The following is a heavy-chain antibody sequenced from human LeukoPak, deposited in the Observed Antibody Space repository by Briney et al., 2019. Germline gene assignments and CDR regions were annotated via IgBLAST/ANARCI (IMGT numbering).Heavy chain of an antibody. CDR1: GGSISSYY. Sequence: SETLSLTCTVSGGSISSYYWSWIRQPPGKGLEWIGYIYNSGSTNYNPSLESRVTISVDTSKNQVSLKLSSVTAADTAVYYCARDYSSSNYYYYYMDVWGKGTTVTVSS. V-gene: IGHV4-59*01. D-gene: IGHD6-6*01. CDR2: IYNSGST. CDR3: ARDYSSSNYYYYYMDV. J-gene: IGHJ6*03.